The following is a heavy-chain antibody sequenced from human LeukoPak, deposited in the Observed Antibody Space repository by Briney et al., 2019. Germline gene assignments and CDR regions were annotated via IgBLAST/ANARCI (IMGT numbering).Heavy chain of an antibody. CDR1: GGTFSSYT. J-gene: IGHJ4*02. Sequence: SVKVSCKASGGTFSSYTINWVRQAPGQGLEWMGGVIPIFGTVNYAQKFQGRVTITADESTGTAQMELSSLRSEDTAVYYCARVYQSAEYYFDYWGQGNLVSVSS. D-gene: IGHD2-2*01. V-gene: IGHV1-69*13. CDR3: ARVYQSAEYYFDY. CDR2: VIPIFGTV.